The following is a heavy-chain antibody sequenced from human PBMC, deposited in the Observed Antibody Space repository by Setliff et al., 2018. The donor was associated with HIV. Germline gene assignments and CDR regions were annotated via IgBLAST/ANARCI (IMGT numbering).Heavy chain of an antibody. CDR2: ISAYNGNT. Sequence: ASVKVSCKASGFTLNSYGITWVRQAPGQGLQWMGWISAYNGNTNYAQKVQGRVRMTTDTSTNTAYMELRNLRSDDTAVYYCASGGFGGVIPTNPYYYYYMDVWGKGTTVTVSS. D-gene: IGHD3-16*02. CDR1: GFTLNSYG. J-gene: IGHJ6*03. CDR3: ASGGFGGVIPTNPYYYYYMDV. V-gene: IGHV1-18*01.